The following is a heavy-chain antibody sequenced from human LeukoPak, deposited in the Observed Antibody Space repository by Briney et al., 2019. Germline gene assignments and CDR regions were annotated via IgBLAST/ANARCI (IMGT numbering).Heavy chain of an antibody. D-gene: IGHD6-19*01. CDR1: GFTFSSYG. J-gene: IGHJ4*02. CDR2: IRYDGSNK. V-gene: IGHV3-30*02. CDR3: AKDSGANIAVAGTDFDY. Sequence: GGSLRLSCAASGFTFSSYGMHWVRQAPGKGLEWVAFIRYDGSNKYYADSVKGRFTISRDNSKNTLYLQMNSLRAEDTAVYYCAKDSGANIAVAGTDFDYWGQGTLATVSS.